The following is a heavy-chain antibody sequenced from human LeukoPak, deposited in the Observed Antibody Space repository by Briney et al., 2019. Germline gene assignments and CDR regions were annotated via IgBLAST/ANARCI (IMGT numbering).Heavy chain of an antibody. Sequence: PGGSLRLSCAASGFTVRSNYMSWVRQAPGKGLEWVSVIYSGGSTYYADSVKGRFTISRDNSKNTLYLQMNSLRAEDTAVYYCARSYSSGWYGYFDYWGQGTLVTVSS. J-gene: IGHJ4*02. CDR3: ARSYSSGWYGYFDY. CDR1: GFTVRSNY. D-gene: IGHD6-19*01. CDR2: IYSGGST. V-gene: IGHV3-53*01.